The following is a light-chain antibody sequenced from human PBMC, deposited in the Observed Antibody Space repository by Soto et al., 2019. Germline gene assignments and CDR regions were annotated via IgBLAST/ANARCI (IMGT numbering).Light chain of an antibody. CDR3: QKYNNWPPET. J-gene: IGKJ1*01. V-gene: IGKV3-15*01. Sequence: EIVLPQSPGTLSLSPGERATLSCRARQSVSSANFAWYQQKPGQAPRLLIYGASTRATGIPARFSGSGSGTEFTLTISSLQSEDFAVYYCQKYNNWPPETFGQGTKVEIK. CDR1: QSVSSAN. CDR2: GAS.